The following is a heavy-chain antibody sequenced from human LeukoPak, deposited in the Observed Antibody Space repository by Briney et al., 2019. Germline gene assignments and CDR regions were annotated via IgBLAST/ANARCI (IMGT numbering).Heavy chain of an antibody. CDR1: GFPFSSYW. D-gene: IGHD6-19*01. Sequence: GGSPRLSCAASGFPFSSYWMSWVRQAPGKGLEWVANIKEDGSEKYYVDSVKGRFTISRDNAKNSLYLQMNSLRADDTAVYYCARGRYSSGWSRALDYWGQGTLVTVSS. CDR2: IKEDGSEK. V-gene: IGHV3-7*03. CDR3: ARGRYSSGWSRALDY. J-gene: IGHJ4*02.